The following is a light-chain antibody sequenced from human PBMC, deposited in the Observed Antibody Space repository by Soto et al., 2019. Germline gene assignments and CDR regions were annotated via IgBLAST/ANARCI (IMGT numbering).Light chain of an antibody. J-gene: IGKJ4*01. Sequence: DIQMTQSPSSLSASVGDRVTITCRASQKIGTSLNWYQQKSGQAPKLLISSISNLQSGVPSRFSGSGSGTDFTFTISSLQAEDFATYFCQQTYSIPLTFGGGTKVDIK. CDR2: SIS. CDR1: QKIGTS. CDR3: QQTYSIPLT. V-gene: IGKV1-39*01.